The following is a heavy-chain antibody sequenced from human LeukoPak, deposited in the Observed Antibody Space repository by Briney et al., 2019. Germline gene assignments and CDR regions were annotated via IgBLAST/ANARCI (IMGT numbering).Heavy chain of an antibody. V-gene: IGHV4-34*01. CDR2: INHSGST. J-gene: IGHJ5*02. Sequence: KSSETLSLTCAVYGGSFSGYYWSWIRQPPGKGLEWIGEINHSGSTNYNPSLKSRVTISVDTSKNQFSLKLSSVTAADTAVYYCARHLIVGIYEYNWFDPWGQGTLVTVSS. CDR1: GGSFSGYY. CDR3: ARHLIVGIYEYNWFDP. D-gene: IGHD1-26*01.